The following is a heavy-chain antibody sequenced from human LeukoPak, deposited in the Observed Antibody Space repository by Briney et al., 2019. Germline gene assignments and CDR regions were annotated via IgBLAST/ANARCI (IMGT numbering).Heavy chain of an antibody. CDR1: GFTFSSYG. Sequence: GGSLRLSCAASGFTFSSYGMHWVRQAPGKGLEWVANIKQDGSEKYYVDSVKGRFTISRDNAKNSLYLQMNSLRAEDTAVYYCARGGSSWYYWGQGTLVTVSS. V-gene: IGHV3-7*01. D-gene: IGHD6-13*01. CDR2: IKQDGSEK. CDR3: ARGGSSWYY. J-gene: IGHJ4*02.